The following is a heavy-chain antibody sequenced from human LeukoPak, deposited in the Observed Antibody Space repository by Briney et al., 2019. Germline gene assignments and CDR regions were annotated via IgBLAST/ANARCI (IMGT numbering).Heavy chain of an antibody. CDR2: IYTSGST. Sequence: PSETLSLTCTVSGVSISSYHWSWIRQPAGKGLEWIGRIYTSGSTNYNPSLKSRVTMSVDTSKNQLSLKLTSVTAADTAVYYCARDSAPGVGAGAWGQGTLVTVSS. V-gene: IGHV4-4*07. CDR3: ARDSAPGVGAGA. D-gene: IGHD1-26*01. CDR1: GVSISSYH. J-gene: IGHJ5*02.